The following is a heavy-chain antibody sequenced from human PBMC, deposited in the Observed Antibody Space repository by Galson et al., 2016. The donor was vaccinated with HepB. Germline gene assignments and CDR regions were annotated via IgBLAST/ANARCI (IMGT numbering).Heavy chain of an antibody. J-gene: IGHJ4*02. CDR2: ISLSTTYT. D-gene: IGHD3-10*01. CDR1: GFSFGVYY. V-gene: IGHV3-11*06. CDR3: AGENYGIFDY. Sequence: SLRLSCAASGFSFGVYYMSWIRQAPGKGLEWVSSISLSTTYTHYADSLKGRFTISRDDARNSLYLQLNGLRAEDTAVYYCAGENYGIFDYWGQGALVTVSS.